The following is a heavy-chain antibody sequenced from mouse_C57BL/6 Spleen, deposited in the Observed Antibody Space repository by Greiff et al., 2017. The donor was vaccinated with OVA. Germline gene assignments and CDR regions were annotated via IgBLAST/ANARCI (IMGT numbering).Heavy chain of an antibody. V-gene: IGHV5-9*01. CDR3: ARHYGYDLYYAMDY. CDR1: GFTFSSYT. D-gene: IGHD2-2*01. Sequence: EVQRVESGGGLVKPGGSLKLSCAASGFTFSSYTMSWVRQTPEKRLEWVATISGGGGNTYYPDSVKGRFTISRDNAKNTLYLQMSSLRSEDTALYYCARHYGYDLYYAMDYWGQGTSVTVSS. J-gene: IGHJ4*01. CDR2: ISGGGGNT.